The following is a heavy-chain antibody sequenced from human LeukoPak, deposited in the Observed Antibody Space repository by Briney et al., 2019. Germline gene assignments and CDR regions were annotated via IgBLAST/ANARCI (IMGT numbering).Heavy chain of an antibody. CDR3: ARGRPTPGTDY. D-gene: IGHD6-13*01. J-gene: IGHJ4*02. CDR1: GFTFSSYW. CDR2: IKQDGDEE. Sequence: GGSLRLSCAASGFTFSSYWMNWVRQAPGKGLEWVATIKQDGDEEHYGASVKRRFTISRDNANKSLYLQMSSLRVEDTAVYYCARGRPTPGTDYWGQGTLVTVSS. V-gene: IGHV3-7*04.